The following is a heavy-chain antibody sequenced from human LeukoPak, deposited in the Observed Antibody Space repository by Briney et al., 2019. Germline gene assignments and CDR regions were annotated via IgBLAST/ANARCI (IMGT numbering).Heavy chain of an antibody. V-gene: IGHV6-1*01. D-gene: IGHD2-2*01. CDR3: ARSLILGYCSSTSCYEYYYYYYFMDV. CDR1: GDSVSSNSAA. CDR2: TYYRSKWYN. Sequence: SQTLSLTCAISGDSVSSNSAAWNWIRQSPSRGLEWLGRTYYRSKWYNDYAVSVKSRITINPDTSKNQFSLQLNSATPEDTAVYYCARSLILGYCSSTSCYEYYYYYYFMDVWGKGTTVTVSS. J-gene: IGHJ6*03.